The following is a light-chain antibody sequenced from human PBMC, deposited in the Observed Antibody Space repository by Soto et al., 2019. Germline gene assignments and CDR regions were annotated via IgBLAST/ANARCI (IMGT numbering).Light chain of an antibody. J-gene: IGKJ2*01. CDR1: QSVLYSSNNKNY. CDR2: WAS. CDR3: QQYYNTPYT. Sequence: DIMMTQSPDSLAVSLGERATINCKSSQSVLYSSNNKNYLTWYQQKPGQPPKLLIYWASTRESGVPDRFSGSGSGTDFPLTISSLQAEDVAVYYCQQYYNTPYTFGQGTKLEIK. V-gene: IGKV4-1*01.